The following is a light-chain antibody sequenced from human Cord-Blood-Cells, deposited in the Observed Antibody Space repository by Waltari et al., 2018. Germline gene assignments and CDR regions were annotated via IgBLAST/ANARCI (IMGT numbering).Light chain of an antibody. CDR2: GAS. V-gene: IGKV3-15*01. Sequence: EILMTQSPATLSVSPGGRATLSCRASQSVSSNLAWYQQKPGQAPMLLIYGASTRATGIPARFSGSGSGTEFTLTISSLQSEDFAVYYCQQYNNWPLTFGGGTKVEIK. CDR1: QSVSSN. CDR3: QQYNNWPLT. J-gene: IGKJ4*01.